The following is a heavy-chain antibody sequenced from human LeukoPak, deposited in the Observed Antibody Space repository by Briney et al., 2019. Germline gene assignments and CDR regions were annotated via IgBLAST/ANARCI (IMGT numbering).Heavy chain of an antibody. D-gene: IGHD3-22*01. CDR3: ARDQADSSGYYYVY. J-gene: IGHJ4*02. V-gene: IGHV3-21*01. Sequence: GGSLRLSCAASGFTFSSYSMNWVRQAPGKGLEWVSSISSSSSYIYYAGSVKGRFTISRDNAKNSLYLQMNSLRAEDTAVYYCARDQADSSGYYYVYWGQGTLVTVSS. CDR2: ISSSSSYI. CDR1: GFTFSSYS.